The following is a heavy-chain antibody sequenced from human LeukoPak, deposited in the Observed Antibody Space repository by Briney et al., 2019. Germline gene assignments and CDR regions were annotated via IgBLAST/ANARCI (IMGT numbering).Heavy chain of an antibody. V-gene: IGHV3-30*03. D-gene: IGHD6-19*01. Sequence: GGSLRLSCAASGFTFSSYGMHWVRQAPGKGLEWVAVISYDGSNKYYADSVKGRFTISRDNSKNTLYLQMNSLRAEDTAVYYCAREYSSGWYSWFDPWGQGTLVTVSS. J-gene: IGHJ5*02. CDR1: GFTFSSYG. CDR2: ISYDGSNK. CDR3: AREYSSGWYSWFDP.